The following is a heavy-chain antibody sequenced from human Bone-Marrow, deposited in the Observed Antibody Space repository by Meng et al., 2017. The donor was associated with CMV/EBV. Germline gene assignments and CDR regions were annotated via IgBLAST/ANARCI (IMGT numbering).Heavy chain of an antibody. CDR3: AANLYDVNSLRAFDF. Sequence: ASVKVSCKSSGYTFTGYYMHWVRQAPGQGLEWMGWINPNNGDTNYAQRFQGRVTLTRDTSISTAFMDLSRLRFDDTAIYYCAANLYDVNSLRAFDFWGQGALVTVSS. CDR1: GYTFTGYY. D-gene: IGHD3-16*01. CDR2: INPNNGDT. V-gene: IGHV1-2*02. J-gene: IGHJ4*02.